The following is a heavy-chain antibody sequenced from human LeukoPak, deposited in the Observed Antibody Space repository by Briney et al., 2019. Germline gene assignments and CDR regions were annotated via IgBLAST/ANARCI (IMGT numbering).Heavy chain of an antibody. CDR2: ISGSGDST. CDR3: AKDRGIISDY. J-gene: IGHJ4*02. Sequence: GGSLRLSCVASGFTLRSYVMNWVRQTPGKGLEWVSSISGSGDSTFYADSVKGRFSISRDNSKNTLYLQVNGLRTEDTAVYYCAKDRGIISDYWGQGILVTVSS. D-gene: IGHD3-10*01. CDR1: GFTLRSYV. V-gene: IGHV3-23*01.